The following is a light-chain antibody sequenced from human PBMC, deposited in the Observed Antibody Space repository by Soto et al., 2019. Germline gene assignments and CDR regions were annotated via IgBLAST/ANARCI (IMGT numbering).Light chain of an antibody. V-gene: IGKV3-20*01. CDR2: GSS. CDR1: HSLNSFY. CDR3: QQYDISPRT. J-gene: IGKJ1*01. Sequence: EIVLTQSPGTLSLSPGERATLSCRASHSLNSFYLAWYQQKPSQAPRLLIYGSSNRATGIPDRFSGSGSGTDFTLTISRLDPEDFAVYYCQQYDISPRTFGQGTKVDIK.